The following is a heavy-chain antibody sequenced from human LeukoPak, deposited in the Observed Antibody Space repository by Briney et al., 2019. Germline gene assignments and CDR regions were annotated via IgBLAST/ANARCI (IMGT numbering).Heavy chain of an antibody. J-gene: IGHJ4*02. Sequence: ASVKVSCKASGYTFTSYGISWVRQAPGQGLEWMGWISAYNGNTNYAQKLQGRVTMTTDTSTSTAYMELRSLRSDDTAVYYCARTTSIAVAAHFDYWGQGTLATVSS. D-gene: IGHD6-19*01. CDR2: ISAYNGNT. CDR1: GYTFTSYG. CDR3: ARTTSIAVAAHFDY. V-gene: IGHV1-18*01.